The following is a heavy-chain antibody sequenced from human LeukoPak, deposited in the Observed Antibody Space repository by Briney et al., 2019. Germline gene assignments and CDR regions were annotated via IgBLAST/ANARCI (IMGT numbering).Heavy chain of an antibody. CDR2: IYSGGST. V-gene: IGHV3-66*01. CDR1: GFTFSSYA. CDR3: ARDRRGRGYSYGLDY. Sequence: GSLRLSCAASGFTFSSYAMSWVRQAPGKGLEWVSVIYSGGSTYYAYSVKGRFTISRDNSKNTLYLQMNSLRAEDTAVYYCARDRRGRGYSYGLDYWGQGTLVTVSS. J-gene: IGHJ4*02. D-gene: IGHD5-18*01.